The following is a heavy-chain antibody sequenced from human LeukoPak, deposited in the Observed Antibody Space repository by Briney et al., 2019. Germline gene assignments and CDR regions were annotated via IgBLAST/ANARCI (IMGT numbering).Heavy chain of an antibody. V-gene: IGHV1-46*01. J-gene: IGHJ6*02. CDR3: ARSTESGRVPYYYYGMDV. D-gene: IGHD1-26*01. CDR2: ISPSGGST. CDR1: GYTFTSYY. Sequence: ASVKVSCKASGYTFTSYYMHWVRQAPGQGLEWMGIISPSGGSTSYAQKFQGRVTMTRDTSTSTVYMELSSLRSEDTAVYYCARSTESGRVPYYYYGMDVWGQGTTVTVSS.